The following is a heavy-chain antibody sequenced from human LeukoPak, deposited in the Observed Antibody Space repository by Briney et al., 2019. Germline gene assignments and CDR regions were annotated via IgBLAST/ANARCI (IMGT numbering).Heavy chain of an antibody. V-gene: IGHV3-23*01. D-gene: IGHD4-17*01. CDR3: TKDPNGDYVGAFDP. J-gene: IGHJ5*02. Sequence: GSLRLSCAAPGFSFSSFAMTWVRQAPGKGLEWVSSITGGHYPTYNTDSVKGRFTISRDNSKNTLYLQMNSLRADDTAVYYCTKDPNGDYVGAFDPWGQGTLVTVSS. CDR1: GFSFSSFA. CDR2: ITGGHYPT.